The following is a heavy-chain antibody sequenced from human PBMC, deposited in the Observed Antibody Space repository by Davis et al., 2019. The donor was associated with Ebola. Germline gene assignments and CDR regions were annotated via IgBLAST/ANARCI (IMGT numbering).Heavy chain of an antibody. CDR1: GFTFSSQW. J-gene: IGHJ4*02. V-gene: IGHV3-74*01. CDR2: IDSDGSRI. Sequence: GESLKISCAASGFTFSSQWMHWVHQAPGKGLVWVSRIDSDGSRISHADSVKGRFTISRDNAKNTLYLQMNSLRAEDTAVYYCARGNDFWRYFDYWGQGTLVTVSS. CDR3: ARGNDFWRYFDY. D-gene: IGHD3-3*01.